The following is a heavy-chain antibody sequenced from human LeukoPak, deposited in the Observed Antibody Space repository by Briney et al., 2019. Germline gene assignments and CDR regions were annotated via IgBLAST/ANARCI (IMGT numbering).Heavy chain of an antibody. CDR2: IYHSGST. D-gene: IGHD6-13*01. Sequence: SETLSLTCAVSGGPISSSNWWSWVRQPPGKGLEWIGEIYHSGSTNYNPSLKSRVTISVDKSKNQFSLKLSSVTAADTAVYYCARDLAAGTLNFDYWGQGTLVTVSS. J-gene: IGHJ4*02. CDR1: GGPISSSNW. CDR3: ARDLAAGTLNFDY. V-gene: IGHV4-4*02.